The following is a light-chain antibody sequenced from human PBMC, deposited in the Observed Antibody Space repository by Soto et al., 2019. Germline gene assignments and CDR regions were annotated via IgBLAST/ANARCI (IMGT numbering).Light chain of an antibody. CDR1: QSVRNSL. CDR2: DAS. V-gene: IGKV3D-15*01. Sequence: EIVLTQSPGTLSLSPGERATLTCRASQSVRNSLLAWYQQKPXXPPRVLIYDASTRATATPERFSXXGPGTEFTPSINRLQAEDCAVYYCQQYYNWRTLGQGTKVHI. J-gene: IGKJ1*01. CDR3: QQYYNWRT.